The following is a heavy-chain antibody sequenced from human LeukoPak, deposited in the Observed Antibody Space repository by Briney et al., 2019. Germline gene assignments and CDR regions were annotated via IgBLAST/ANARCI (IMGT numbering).Heavy chain of an antibody. V-gene: IGHV4-59*01. J-gene: IGHJ4*02. CDR2: IYYSGST. CDR1: GXSISSYY. D-gene: IGHD2-21*02. Sequence: KPSETLSLTCTVSGXSISSYYWSWIRQPPGKGLEWIGYIYYSGSTNYNPSLKSRVTISVDTSKNQFSLKLSSVTAADTAVYYCARGYPGCGGDCYSDYWGQGTLVTVSS. CDR3: ARGYPGCGGDCYSDY.